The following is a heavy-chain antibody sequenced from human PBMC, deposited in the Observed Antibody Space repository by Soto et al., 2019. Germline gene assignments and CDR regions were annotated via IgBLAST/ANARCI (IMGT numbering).Heavy chain of an antibody. D-gene: IGHD3-10*01. CDR1: GFTFSSYG. V-gene: IGHV3-30*18. CDR2: ISCDGSNK. Sequence: PGWSLRLSCAASGFTFSSYGMHWVRQAPGKGLEWVAFISCDGSNKYYADSVKGRFTISRDNSKNTLYLQMNSLRAEDTAAYYCAKVLWVGEDLNILYWGQGLLVSV. J-gene: IGHJ4*02. CDR3: AKVLWVGEDLNILY.